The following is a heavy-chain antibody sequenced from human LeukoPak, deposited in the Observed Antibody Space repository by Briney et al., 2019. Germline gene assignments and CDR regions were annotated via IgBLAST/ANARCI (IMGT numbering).Heavy chain of an antibody. CDR1: GGSISSSSYY. CDR3: ARDGSKPVVPASFDY. CDR2: IYYSGST. D-gene: IGHD2-2*01. J-gene: IGHJ4*02. Sequence: PSETLSLTCTVSGGSISSSSYYWGWIRQPPGKGLEWIGSIYYSGSTYNNPSLKSRVTISVDTSKNQFSLKLSSVTAADTAVYYCARDGSKPVVPASFDYWGQGTLVTVSS. V-gene: IGHV4-39*07.